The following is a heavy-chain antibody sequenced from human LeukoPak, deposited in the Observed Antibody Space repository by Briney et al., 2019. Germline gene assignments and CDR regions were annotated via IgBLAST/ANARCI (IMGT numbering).Heavy chain of an antibody. V-gene: IGHV1-8*03. J-gene: IGHJ4*02. Sequence: ASVKVSCKASGYTFTSYDINWVRQATGQGLEWMGWMNPNSGNTGYAQKFQGRVTITRSTSISTAYMELSSLRSEDTAVYYCARGRPDYVWGSYRRDFDYWGQGTLVTVSS. CDR2: MNPNSGNT. D-gene: IGHD3-16*02. CDR1: GYTFTSYD. CDR3: ARGRPDYVWGSYRRDFDY.